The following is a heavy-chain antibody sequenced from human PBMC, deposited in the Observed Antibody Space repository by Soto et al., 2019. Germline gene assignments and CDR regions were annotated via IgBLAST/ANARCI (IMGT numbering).Heavy chain of an antibody. D-gene: IGHD2-15*01. V-gene: IGHV3-74*01. CDR1: GLTFNRYW. J-gene: IGHJ5*02. CDR2: INTDGSNT. CDR3: AREFCSGGNCYTYYFDP. Sequence: PGGSLRLSCAASGLTFNRYWMHWVRHAPGKGLVWASHINTDGSNTNYADSVKGRFTTSRDNAKSTLFLQMNSLRDEDTAVYYCAREFCSGGNCYTYYFDPWGQGIPVTVSS.